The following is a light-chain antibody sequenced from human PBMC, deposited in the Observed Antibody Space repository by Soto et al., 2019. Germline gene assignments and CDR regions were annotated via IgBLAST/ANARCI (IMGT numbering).Light chain of an antibody. V-gene: IGLV2-14*01. CDR2: EVS. Sequence: QSVLTQPASVSGSPGQSITISCTGTSSDVGGYNYVSWYQQHPGKAPKLMIYEVSNRPSGVSNRFSGSKSRNTASLTISGLQAEDEADYYCSSYTRSRTLVFGTGTKVTVL. J-gene: IGLJ1*01. CDR3: SSYTRSRTLV. CDR1: SSDVGGYNY.